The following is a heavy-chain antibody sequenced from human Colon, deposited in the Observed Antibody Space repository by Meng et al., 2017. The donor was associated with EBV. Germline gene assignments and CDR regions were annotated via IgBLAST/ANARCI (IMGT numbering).Heavy chain of an antibody. V-gene: IGHV4-4*02. J-gene: IGHJ1*01. CDR2: IPHRGSS. D-gene: IGHD3-10*01. CDR1: GDPVTTHNW. CDR3: LRGSGGSV. Sequence: EQGPDLVKPTHTLCPSRPRSGDPVTTHNWLSDVRQPPGKGLKGIGQIPHRGSSAYNPSLKSRVSMSIDKSKNQFSLKLTSVTASDTAVYHCLRGSGGSVWGQGTLVTVSS.